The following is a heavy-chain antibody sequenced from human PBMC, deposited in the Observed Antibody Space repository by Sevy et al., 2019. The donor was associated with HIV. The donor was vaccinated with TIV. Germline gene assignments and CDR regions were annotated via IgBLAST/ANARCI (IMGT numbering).Heavy chain of an antibody. CDR3: ARSWGIAAAGPLDY. V-gene: IGHV3-53*01. CDR1: GFTVSSNY. D-gene: IGHD6-13*01. J-gene: IGHJ4*02. CDR2: IYSVGST. Sequence: GGSLRLSCAASGFTVSSNYMSWVRQAPGKGLEWVSVIYSVGSTYYADSVKGRFTISRDNSKNTLYLQMNSLRAEDTAVYYCARSWGIAAAGPLDYWGQGTLVTVSS.